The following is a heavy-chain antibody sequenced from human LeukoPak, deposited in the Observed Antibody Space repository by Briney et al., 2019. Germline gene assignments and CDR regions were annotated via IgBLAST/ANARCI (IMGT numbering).Heavy chain of an antibody. Sequence: GGSLRLSCAASGFTFSSYGMHWVRQAPGKGLEGVAVIWYDGSNKYYADSVKGRFTISRDNSKNTLYLQMNSLRAEDTAVYYCARGDQYYDILTPPFDYWGQGTLVAVSS. CDR1: GFTFSSYG. J-gene: IGHJ4*02. CDR2: IWYDGSNK. V-gene: IGHV3-33*01. CDR3: ARGDQYYDILTPPFDY. D-gene: IGHD3-9*01.